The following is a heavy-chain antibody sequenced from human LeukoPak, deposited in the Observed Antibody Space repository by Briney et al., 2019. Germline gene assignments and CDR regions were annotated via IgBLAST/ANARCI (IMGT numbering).Heavy chain of an antibody. CDR3: ARDVLGYYYGPGNYGSFDT. J-gene: IGHJ5*02. V-gene: IGHV4-59*01. D-gene: IGHD3-10*01. CDR2: SYYSGIT. Sequence: AEPQSLMCSVSGVFISNFYWTWIRQPPGKGLEGLAYSYYSGITDYNPTLTSRVDMSVDTSTNQFYLKLNSLTAEDTAVYYCARDVLGYYYGPGNYGSFDTWGQGTLVTVSS. CDR1: GVFISNFY.